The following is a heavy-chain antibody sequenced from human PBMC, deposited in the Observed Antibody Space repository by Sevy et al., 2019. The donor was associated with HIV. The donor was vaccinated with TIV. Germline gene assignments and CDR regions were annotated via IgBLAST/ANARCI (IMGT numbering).Heavy chain of an antibody. J-gene: IGHJ6*02. V-gene: IGHV3-30-3*01. CDR1: GFTFSSYA. CDR2: ISYDGSNK. D-gene: IGHD2-15*01. CDR3: ARAVLPYCSGGSCYSNYGMDV. Sequence: GGSLRLSCAASGFTFSSYAMHWVRQAPGKGLEWVAVISYDGSNKYYADSVKGRFTISRDNSKNTLYLQMNSLRAEDTAVYYCARAVLPYCSGGSCYSNYGMDVWGQGTTATVSS.